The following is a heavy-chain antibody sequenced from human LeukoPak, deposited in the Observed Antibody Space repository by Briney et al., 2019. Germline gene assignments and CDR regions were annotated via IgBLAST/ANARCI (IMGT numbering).Heavy chain of an antibody. J-gene: IGHJ4*02. D-gene: IGHD6-13*01. V-gene: IGHV3-23*01. CDR3: ATSRRGFEY. CDR1: GFTFSSYA. Sequence: RGSLRLSCAASGFTFSSYAMSWVRQAPGKGLEWVSAITGGGVSTYYADSVKGRFTISRDNSKNTLYVQVNSLRAEDTAVYYCATSRRGFEYWGQGTLVTVSS. CDR2: ITGGGVST.